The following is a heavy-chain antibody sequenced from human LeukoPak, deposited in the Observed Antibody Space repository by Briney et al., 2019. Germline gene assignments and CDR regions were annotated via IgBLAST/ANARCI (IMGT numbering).Heavy chain of an antibody. Sequence: PSETLSLTCTVSGYSISTGYYWGWIRQPPGKGLEWIGTIYHSGRTYYNPSLKSRVTISVDTSKNQFSLYLDSVTAADTAVYYCARDWNRYAYWGQGTLVTVSS. D-gene: IGHD1-1*01. CDR1: GYSISTGYY. CDR2: IYHSGRT. CDR3: ARDWNRYAY. V-gene: IGHV4-38-2*02. J-gene: IGHJ4*02.